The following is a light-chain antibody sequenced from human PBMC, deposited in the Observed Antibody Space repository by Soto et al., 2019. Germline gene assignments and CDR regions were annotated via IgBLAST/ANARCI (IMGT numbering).Light chain of an antibody. V-gene: IGKV1-33*01. CDR3: QQYDNLPYT. CDR2: DAS. J-gene: IGKJ2*01. CDR1: QDISNY. Sequence: DIPMTQSPSSLSASVGGRVTITCQASQDISNYLNWYQQKPGKAPKLLIYDASNLETGVPSRFSGSGSGTDFTFTISSLQPEDIATYYCQQYDNLPYTFGQGTKLEIK.